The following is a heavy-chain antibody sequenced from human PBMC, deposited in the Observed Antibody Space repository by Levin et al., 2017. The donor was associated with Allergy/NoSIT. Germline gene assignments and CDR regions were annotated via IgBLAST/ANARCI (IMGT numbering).Heavy chain of an antibody. J-gene: IGHJ4*02. D-gene: IGHD1-1*01. CDR1: GFTFSSYW. Sequence: GGSLRLSCAASGFTFSSYWMHWVRQVPGKGLVWVSHVNRDGSNTNYADSVKGRFTISRDNAKNTLYLQMNSLRAEDTAVYYCARDEGWNDVRGFDDWGQGTLVTVSS. V-gene: IGHV3-74*01. CDR2: VNRDGSNT. CDR3: ARDEGWNDVRGFDD.